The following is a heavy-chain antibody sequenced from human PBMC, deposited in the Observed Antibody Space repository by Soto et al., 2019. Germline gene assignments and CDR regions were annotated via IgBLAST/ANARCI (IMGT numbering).Heavy chain of an antibody. D-gene: IGHD3-3*01. CDR3: TTRTIFGVAIRTDY. CDR1: GFTFSNAW. CDR2: IKSKTDGGTT. J-gene: IGHJ4*02. Sequence: GGSLILSCAASGFTFSNAWMNWVRQAPGKGLEWVGRIKSKTDGGTTDYAAPVKGRFTISRDDSKNTLYLQMNSLKTEDTAVYYCTTRTIFGVAIRTDYWGQGTLVTVSS. V-gene: IGHV3-15*07.